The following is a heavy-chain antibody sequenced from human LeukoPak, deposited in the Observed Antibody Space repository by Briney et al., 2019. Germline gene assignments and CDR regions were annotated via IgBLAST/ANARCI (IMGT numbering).Heavy chain of an antibody. D-gene: IGHD3-3*01. CDR1: GFTFSSYW. J-gene: IGHJ4*02. CDR2: IKQDGSEK. Sequence: QPGGSLRLSCAASGFTFSSYWMSWVRQAPGKGLEWVPNIKQDGSEKYYVDSVKGRFTISRDNAKSSLYLQMNSLRAEDTAVYYCARGSYDFWSGYFGYLGQGTLVTVSS. V-gene: IGHV3-7*01. CDR3: ARGSYDFWSGYFGY.